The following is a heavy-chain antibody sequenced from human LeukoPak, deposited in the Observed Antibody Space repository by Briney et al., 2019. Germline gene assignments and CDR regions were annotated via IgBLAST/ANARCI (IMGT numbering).Heavy chain of an antibody. CDR2: INQSGST. D-gene: IGHD2-21*02. CDR1: GGPFSGCY. J-gene: IGHJ2*01. CDR3: ARGKEYCGGDCFSSWYFDL. V-gene: IGHV4-34*01. Sequence: SETLSLTCAVYGGPFSGCYWSWIRQSPGKGLEWIGEINQSGSTTYKPSLKGRVTISVDTSKTQFSLKLSSVTAADTAVYYCARGKEYCGGDCFSSWYFDLWGRGTLVTVSS.